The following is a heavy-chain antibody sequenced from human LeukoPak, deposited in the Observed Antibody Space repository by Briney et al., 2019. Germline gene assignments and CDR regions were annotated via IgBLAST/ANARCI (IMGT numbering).Heavy chain of an antibody. J-gene: IGHJ5*02. D-gene: IGHD6-13*01. CDR1: GYTFTGYY. V-gene: IGHV1-2*02. CDR2: INPNSGGT. CDR3: ARDYIAAAGPGCWFDP. Sequence: ASVKVSCKASGYTFTGYYMHWVRQAPGQGLEWMGWINPNSGGTNYAQKFQGRVTMTGDTSISTAYMELSRLRSDDTAVYYCARDYIAAAGPGCWFDPWGQGTLVTVSS.